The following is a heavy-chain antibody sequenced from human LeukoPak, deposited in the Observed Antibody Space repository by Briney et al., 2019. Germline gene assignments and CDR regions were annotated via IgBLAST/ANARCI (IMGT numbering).Heavy chain of an antibody. D-gene: IGHD3-3*01. CDR3: ARDNDFWSGYYGRDY. Sequence: SETLSLTCTVSGYSISSGYYWGWIRPPPGKGLEWIGSIHHSGSTYYNPSLKSRVTISVDTSKNQFSLKLSSVTAADTAVYYCARDNDFWSGYYGRDYWGQGTLVTVSS. V-gene: IGHV4-38-2*02. CDR1: GYSISSGYY. CDR2: IHHSGST. J-gene: IGHJ4*02.